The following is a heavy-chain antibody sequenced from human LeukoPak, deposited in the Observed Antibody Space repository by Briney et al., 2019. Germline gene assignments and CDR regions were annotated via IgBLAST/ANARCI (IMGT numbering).Heavy chain of an antibody. V-gene: IGHV4-34*01. J-gene: IGHJ2*01. CDR2: INHSGST. Sequence: TSETLSLTCAVYGGSFSGYYWSWIRQPPGKGLEWIGEINHSGSTNYNPSLKSRVTISVDTSKNQFSLKLSSVTAADTAVYYCARAQRGWYFDLWGRGTLVTVSS. CDR3: ARAQRGWYFDL. CDR1: GGSFSGYY.